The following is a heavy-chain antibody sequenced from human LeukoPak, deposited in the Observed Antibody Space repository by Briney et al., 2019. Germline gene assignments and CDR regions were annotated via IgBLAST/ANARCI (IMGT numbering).Heavy chain of an antibody. J-gene: IGHJ4*02. Sequence: PSETLSLTCTVSGGSISSGDYYWSWIRQPPGKGLEWIGYIYYSGSTYYNPSLKSRVTISVDTSKNQFSLKLSSVTATDTAVYYCARENEKQWLGGSVYWGQGTLVTVSS. CDR2: IYYSGST. CDR3: ARENEKQWLGGSVY. V-gene: IGHV4-30-4*08. D-gene: IGHD6-19*01. CDR1: GGSISSGDYY.